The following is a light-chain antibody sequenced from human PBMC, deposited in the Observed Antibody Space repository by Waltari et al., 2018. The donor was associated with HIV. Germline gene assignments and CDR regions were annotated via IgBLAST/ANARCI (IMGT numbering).Light chain of an antibody. CDR2: EVS. CDR1: SSDVGGYNY. Sequence: QSALTQPPSASGCPGQSVTISCTGTSSDVGGYNYVSWYQQHPGKAPKLMIYEVSKRPSGVPDRFSGSKSGNTASLTVSGLQAEDEADYYCSSDAGSNLVVFGGGTKLTVL. CDR3: SSDAGSNLVV. V-gene: IGLV2-8*01. J-gene: IGLJ2*01.